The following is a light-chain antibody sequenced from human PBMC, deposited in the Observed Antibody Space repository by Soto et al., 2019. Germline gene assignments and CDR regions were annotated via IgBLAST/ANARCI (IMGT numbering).Light chain of an antibody. Sequence: QSVLTQPPSASGTPGQRVTISCSGSNSNIESNTVNWYQQLPGTAPKLLIYSNNQRPSGVPDRFSGSKSGTSASLAISGLQSDDEADYYCAAWDDSLIGHVVFGGGTKLTVL. J-gene: IGLJ2*01. CDR1: NSNIESNT. V-gene: IGLV1-44*01. CDR2: SNN. CDR3: AAWDDSLIGHVV.